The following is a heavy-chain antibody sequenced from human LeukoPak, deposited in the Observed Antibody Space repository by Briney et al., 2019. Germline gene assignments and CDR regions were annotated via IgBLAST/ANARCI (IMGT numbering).Heavy chain of an antibody. J-gene: IGHJ4*02. CDR2: INHSGST. D-gene: IGHD3-22*01. Sequence: PSETLSLTCAVYGGSFSGYYWSWIRQPPGKGLEWIGEINHSGSTNYNPSLKSRVTISVDTSKNQFSLKLSSVTAADTAVYYCARGRGRLSGYYVVWGQGTLVTVSS. CDR1: GGSFSGYY. V-gene: IGHV4-34*01. CDR3: ARGRGRLSGYYVV.